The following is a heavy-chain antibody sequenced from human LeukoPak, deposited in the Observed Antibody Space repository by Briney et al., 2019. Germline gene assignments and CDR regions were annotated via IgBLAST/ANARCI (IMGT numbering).Heavy chain of an antibody. CDR2: IVPILGIA. J-gene: IGHJ3*01. D-gene: IGHD5-18*01. CDR1: GGTFNNCA. Sequence: PVKVSCKASGGTFNNCAISWVRQAPGQGLEWMGRIVPILGIANYAQEFQGRLIITADKATSSAYMELSSLRSEDTAVYYCARDQGDNSYGYYAIWYAFDVWGQGTMVTVSS. V-gene: IGHV1-69*04. CDR3: ARDQGDNSYGYYAIWYAFDV.